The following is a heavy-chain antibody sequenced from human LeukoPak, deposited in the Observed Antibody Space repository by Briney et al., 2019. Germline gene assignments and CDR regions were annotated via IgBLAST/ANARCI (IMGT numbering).Heavy chain of an antibody. V-gene: IGHV1-69*06. D-gene: IGHD3-16*01. J-gene: IGHJ4*02. CDR1: VGTFSSYA. CDR3: ARGDLYDYVWGSYTAFDY. CDR2: IIPIFGTA. Sequence: GASVKFSCKASVGTFSSYAISWVRQAPGQGLEWMGGIIPIFGTANYAQKFQGRVTITADKSTSTAYMELSSLRSEDTAVYYCARGDLYDYVWGSYTAFDYWGQGTLVTVSS.